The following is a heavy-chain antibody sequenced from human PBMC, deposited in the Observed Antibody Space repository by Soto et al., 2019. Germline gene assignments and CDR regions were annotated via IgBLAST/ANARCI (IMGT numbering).Heavy chain of an antibody. CDR1: GFTFSSYS. CDR3: AREKVESGKRRITMVRGVSHGMDV. J-gene: IGHJ6*02. CDR2: ISSSSSYI. V-gene: IGHV3-21*01. D-gene: IGHD3-10*01. Sequence: GGSLRLSCAASGFTFSSYSMNWVRQAPGKGLEWVSSISSSSSYIYYADSVKGRFTISRDNAKNSLYLQMNSLRAEDTAVYYCAREKVESGKRRITMVRGVSHGMDVWGQGTTVTVSS.